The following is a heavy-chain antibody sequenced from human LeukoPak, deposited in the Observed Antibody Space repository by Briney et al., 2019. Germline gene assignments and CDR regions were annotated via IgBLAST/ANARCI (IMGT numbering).Heavy chain of an antibody. CDR3: ARDLDFGVVTGYFDY. CDR1: GYSISSGYY. V-gene: IGHV4-38-2*02. Sequence: SETLSLNCTVSGYSISSGYYWGWIRQPPGKGLEWIGSIYHSGSTYYNPSLKSRVTISVDTSKNQFSLKLSSVTAADTAVYYCARDLDFGVVTGYFDYWGQGTLVTVSS. CDR2: IYHSGST. D-gene: IGHD3-3*01. J-gene: IGHJ4*02.